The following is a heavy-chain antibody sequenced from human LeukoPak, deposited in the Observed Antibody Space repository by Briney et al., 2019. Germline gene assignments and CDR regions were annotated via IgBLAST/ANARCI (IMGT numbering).Heavy chain of an antibody. D-gene: IGHD6-19*01. J-gene: IGHJ5*02. CDR2: IYYSGST. CDR3: ARGGSSGWPPDNWFDP. CDR1: GGSISSGGYY. V-gene: IGHV4-31*03. Sequence: SETLSLTCTVSGGSISSGGYYWSWIRQHPGKGLEWIGDIYYSGSTYYNPSLKSRVTISVDTSKNQFSLKLSSVTAADTAVYYCARGGSSGWPPDNWFDPLGQGTLVTVSS.